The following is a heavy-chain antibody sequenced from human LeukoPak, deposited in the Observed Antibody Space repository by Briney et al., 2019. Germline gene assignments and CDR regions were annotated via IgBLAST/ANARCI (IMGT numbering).Heavy chain of an antibody. V-gene: IGHV3-7*03. CDR3: ARLSSVAGTLFDY. D-gene: IGHD6-19*01. J-gene: IGHJ4*02. Sequence: GGSLRLSCAASGFTFSSYWMSWVRQAPGKGLEWVANIKQDGSEKYYVDSVKGRSTISRDNAKNSLYLQMNSLRAEDTAVYYCARLSSVAGTLFDYWGQGTLVTVSS. CDR2: IKQDGSEK. CDR1: GFTFSSYW.